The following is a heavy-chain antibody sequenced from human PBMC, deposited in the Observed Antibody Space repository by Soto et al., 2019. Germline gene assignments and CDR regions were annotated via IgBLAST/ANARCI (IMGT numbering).Heavy chain of an antibody. D-gene: IGHD1-26*01. CDR2: ITNTGGDK. J-gene: IGHJ4*02. Sequence: GGSLRLSCAASGFTFSNYAMTWVRQAPGKGLEGVSIITNTGGDKLYAASVKGRFTISRDNPRNTLYLQMNSLRAEDAAIYYCAKTSGESYPESRVFDSWGQGTRVTVSS. CDR3: AKTSGESYPESRVFDS. CDR1: GFTFSNYA. V-gene: IGHV3-23*01.